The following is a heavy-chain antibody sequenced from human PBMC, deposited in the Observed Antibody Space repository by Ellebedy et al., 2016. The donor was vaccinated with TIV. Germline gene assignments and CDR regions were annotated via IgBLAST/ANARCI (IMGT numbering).Heavy chain of an antibody. CDR1: GFTFSDYY. CDR3: ARAGCSGGSCYYYYGIDV. CDR2: ISSSGGTQ. V-gene: IGHV3-11*04. D-gene: IGHD2-15*01. Sequence: GESLKISCAASGFTFSDYYMTWIRQAPGKGLDWVSYISSSGGTQYYGDSVKGRFTVSRDNAKNSLYLQMNSLRPEDTAVCYCARAGCSGGSCYYYYGIDVWGQGTTVTVSS. J-gene: IGHJ6*02.